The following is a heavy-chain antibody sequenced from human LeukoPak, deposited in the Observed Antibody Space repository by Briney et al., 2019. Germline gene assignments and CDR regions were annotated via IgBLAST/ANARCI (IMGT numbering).Heavy chain of an antibody. CDR2: IYYSGST. V-gene: IGHV4-39*07. CDR1: GGSISSSSYY. Sequence: SETLSLTCTVSGGSISSSSYYWGGIRQPPGRGLEWIGSIYYSGSTYYNPSLKSRVTISVYTSKNQFSLKLSSVTAADTAVYYCARGDYDILTGWDAFDIWGQGTMVTVSS. J-gene: IGHJ3*02. CDR3: ARGDYDILTGWDAFDI. D-gene: IGHD3-9*01.